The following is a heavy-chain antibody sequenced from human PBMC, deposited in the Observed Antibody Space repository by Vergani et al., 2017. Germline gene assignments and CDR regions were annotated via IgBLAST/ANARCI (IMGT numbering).Heavy chain of an antibody. V-gene: IGHV3-33*01. CDR2: IWNDGSNK. CDR1: GFTFSRHG. CDR3: ARDVRVSRT. Sequence: QVQLVESGGSVVQPGTSLRLSCGASGFTFSRHGMHWVRQAPGKGLEWVAVIWNDGSNKYYVESVKGRFTISRDNSENTLYLQMNSLRAEDTGVYYCARDVRVSRTWGQGTLVAVSS. J-gene: IGHJ3*01.